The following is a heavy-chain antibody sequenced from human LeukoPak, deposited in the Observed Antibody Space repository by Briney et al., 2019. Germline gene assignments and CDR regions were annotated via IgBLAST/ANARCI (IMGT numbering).Heavy chain of an antibody. V-gene: IGHV3-11*01. CDR1: GFTFSDYY. J-gene: IGHJ4*02. CDR2: ISSSGSTI. CDR3: ASVGYSSGWYPFDC. D-gene: IGHD6-19*01. Sequence: GGSLRLSCAASGFTFSDYYMSWIRQAPGKGLEWVSYISSSGSTIYYADSVKGRFTISRDNAKNSLYLQMNSLRAEDTAVYYCASVGYSSGWYPFDCWGQGTLVTVSS.